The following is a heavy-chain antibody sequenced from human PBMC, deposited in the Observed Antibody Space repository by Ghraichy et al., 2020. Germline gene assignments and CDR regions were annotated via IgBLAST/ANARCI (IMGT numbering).Heavy chain of an antibody. J-gene: IGHJ4*02. D-gene: IGHD3-16*01. V-gene: IGHV3-30*03. CDR2: IKFDAASK. CDR1: GFTFNNYG. CDR3: AQCYDFVS. Sequence: GGSLRLSCVAAGFTFNNYGMQWVRQAPGKGLEWVAHIKFDAASKFYGESVKGRFTISRDNSKNTVYLEMSRLTTEDTAAYFCAQCYDFVSWGQGALVSVSS.